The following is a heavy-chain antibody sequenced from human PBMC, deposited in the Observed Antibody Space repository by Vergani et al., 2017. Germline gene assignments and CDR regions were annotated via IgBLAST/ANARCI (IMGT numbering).Heavy chain of an antibody. J-gene: IGHJ6*02. Sequence: EVQLLESGGDLVQPGGSLRLSCAASGFTFNHYAMNWVRQAPGKGLEWVSGISGSGVSTYYAGSVKGRFTISRDSSKNTLYLQMNRLSAADTAVYYCAKANPRNSGYDYLYYYHAMDVWGQGTTVTVSS. D-gene: IGHD5-12*01. CDR1: GFTFNHYA. CDR2: ISGSGVST. CDR3: AKANPRNSGYDYLYYYHAMDV. V-gene: IGHV3-23*01.